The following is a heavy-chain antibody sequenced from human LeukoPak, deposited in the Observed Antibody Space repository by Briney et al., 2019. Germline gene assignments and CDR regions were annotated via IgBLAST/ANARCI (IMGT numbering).Heavy chain of an antibody. D-gene: IGHD6-19*01. CDR1: GFTFSNYP. J-gene: IGHJ4*02. CDR2: IANDGRDK. V-gene: IGHV3-30*18. CDR3: AKVSGWAHFDY. Sequence: GGSLRLSCAASGFTFSNYPMHWVRQAPGKGLEWVVVIANDGRDKHYGESVKGRFTISRDNSKNTVYLEINSLRPDDTAVYYCAKVSGWAHFDYWGQGTLVTVSS.